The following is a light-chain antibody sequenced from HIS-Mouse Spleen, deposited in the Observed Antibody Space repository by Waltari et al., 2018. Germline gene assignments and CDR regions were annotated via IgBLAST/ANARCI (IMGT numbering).Light chain of an antibody. J-gene: IGLJ1*01. CDR3: QSADSSGTYV. CDR2: EDS. V-gene: IGLV3-25*03. CDR1: ALPKTY. Sequence: SYELTQPPSVSVSPGQTARITCPGVALPKTYAYWYHQKSGQAPVLVIDEDSKRPSGIPGGFSCSSSGTTVTLTISGVQAEDEADYYCQSADSSGTYVFGTGTKVTVL.